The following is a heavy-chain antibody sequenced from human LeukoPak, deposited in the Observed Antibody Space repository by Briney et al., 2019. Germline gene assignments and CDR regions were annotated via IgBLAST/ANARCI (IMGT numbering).Heavy chain of an antibody. CDR2: INHSGST. J-gene: IGHJ4*02. V-gene: IGHV4-34*01. Sequence: SETLSLTCAVYGGSFSGYYWSWIRQPPGEGLEWIGEINHSGSTNYNPSLKSRVTISVDTSKNQFSLKLSSVTAADTAVYYCARGVYSGGWKGEDYWGQGPLVTVS. CDR1: GGSFSGYY. D-gene: IGHD6-19*01. CDR3: ARGVYSGGWKGEDY.